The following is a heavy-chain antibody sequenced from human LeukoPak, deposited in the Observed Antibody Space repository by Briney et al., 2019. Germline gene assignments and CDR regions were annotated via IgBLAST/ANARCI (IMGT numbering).Heavy chain of an antibody. CDR3: ARDLWFRYDSRGGYFDL. CDR1: GTSINSNNW. J-gene: IGHJ2*01. D-gene: IGHD3-22*01. CDR2: IYYSGST. Sequence: PSGTLSLTCGVSGTSINSNNWWSWVRQPPGKGPEWIGEIYYSGSTNYNPSLKSRAIISVDKSKNQFSLKLNSVTAADTAVYYCARDLWFRYDSRGGYFDLWGRGTLVTVSS. V-gene: IGHV4-4*02.